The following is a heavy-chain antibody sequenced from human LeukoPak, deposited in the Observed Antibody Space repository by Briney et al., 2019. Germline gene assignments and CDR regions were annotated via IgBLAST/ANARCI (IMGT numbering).Heavy chain of an antibody. Sequence: ASVKVSCKASGGTFSSYAISWVRQAPGQGLEWMGRIIPILGIANYAQKFQGRVTMTRDTSTSTVYMELSSLRSEDTAVYYCARELGSKDAFDIWGQGTMVTVSS. CDR3: ARELGSKDAFDI. D-gene: IGHD6-13*01. V-gene: IGHV1-69*04. CDR2: IIPILGIA. J-gene: IGHJ3*02. CDR1: GGTFSSYA.